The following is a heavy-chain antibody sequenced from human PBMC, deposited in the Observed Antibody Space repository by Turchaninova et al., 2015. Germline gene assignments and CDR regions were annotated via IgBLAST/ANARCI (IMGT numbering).Heavy chain of an antibody. CDR3: AHSTYYDASGYHLFDY. J-gene: IGHJ4*02. CDR2: RYWDDDK. V-gene: IGHV2-5*02. CDR1: GFSLSTSGVS. D-gene: IGHD3-22*01. Sequence: QITLKESGPTLVKPTQTLTLTCTFSGFSLSTSGVSVGWIRQPPGQALEWLAVRYWDDDKRFRPSLKRRLTITKDTSKNQVVLTVTNMDPVDTGTYYCAHSTYYDASGYHLFDYWGQGTLVTVSS.